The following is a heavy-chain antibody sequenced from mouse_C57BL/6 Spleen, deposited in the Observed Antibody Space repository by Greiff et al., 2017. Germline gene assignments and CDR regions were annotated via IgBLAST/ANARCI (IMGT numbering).Heavy chain of an antibody. Sequence: VQLQQSGAELMKPGASVKLSCKATGYTFTGYWIEWVKQRPGHGLEWIGEILPGSGSTTYNEKFKGKATFTADTSSNTAYMQLSSLTTEDSAIXYCARGYGSSHELGDWGQGTTLTVSS. CDR3: ARGYGSSHELGD. V-gene: IGHV1-9*01. D-gene: IGHD1-1*01. J-gene: IGHJ2*01. CDR1: GYTFTGYW. CDR2: ILPGSGST.